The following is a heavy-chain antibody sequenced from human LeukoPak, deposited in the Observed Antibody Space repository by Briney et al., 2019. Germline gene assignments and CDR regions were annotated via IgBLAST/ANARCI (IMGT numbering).Heavy chain of an antibody. CDR3: ARQDNRAPGWDY. D-gene: IGHD1-14*01. CDR2: FYPGYSDT. V-gene: IGHV5-51*01. CDR1: GYSFTSYW. J-gene: IGHJ4*02. Sequence: GESLKISCKGSGYSFTSYWIGWVPQMPGKGLEWIGMFYPGYSDTRYSPPFQGQVTISADKSISTAYLQWSSLKASDTAMYYCARQDNRAPGWDYWGQGTLVTVSS.